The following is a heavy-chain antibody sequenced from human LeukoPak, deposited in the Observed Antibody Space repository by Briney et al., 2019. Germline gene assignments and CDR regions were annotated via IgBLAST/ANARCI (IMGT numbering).Heavy chain of an antibody. CDR2: ISSSSSYI. J-gene: IGHJ3*02. D-gene: IGHD6-13*01. CDR1: GFTFSSYS. CDR3: AKDTRQLDAFDI. V-gene: IGHV3-21*01. Sequence: GGSLRLSCAASGFTFSSYSMNWVRQAPGKGLEWVSSISSSSSYIYYADSVKGRFTISRDNAKNSLYLQMNSLRAEDTAVYYCAKDTRQLDAFDIWGQGTMVTVSS.